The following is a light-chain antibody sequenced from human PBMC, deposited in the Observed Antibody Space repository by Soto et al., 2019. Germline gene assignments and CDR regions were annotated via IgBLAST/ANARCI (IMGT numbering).Light chain of an antibody. CDR1: SSNIGKNY. V-gene: IGLV1-51*02. CDR3: ETWDSSLNAGV. CDR2: EDD. Sequence: QSVLTQSPSVSATPGQKVTISCSGGSSNIGKNYVSWYQQLPGTAPKRLIYEDDKRPSGISDRCSGSKSGTSATLGITGLQTGDEADYYCETWDSSLNAGVFGGGTKLTVL. J-gene: IGLJ3*02.